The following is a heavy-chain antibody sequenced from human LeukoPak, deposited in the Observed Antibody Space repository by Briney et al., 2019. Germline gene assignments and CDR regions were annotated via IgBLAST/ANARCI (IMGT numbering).Heavy chain of an antibody. J-gene: IGHJ6*02. V-gene: IGHV4-59*01. CDR1: GGSISSYY. D-gene: IGHD6-13*01. CDR2: IYYSGST. CDR3: ATPAPWQQLVQAYGMDV. Sequence: SETLSLTCTVSGGSISSYYWSWIRQPPGKGLEWIGYIYYSGSTNYNPSLKSRVTISLDTSKNQFSLKLSSVTAADTAVYYCATPAPWQQLVQAYGMDVWGQGTTVTVSS.